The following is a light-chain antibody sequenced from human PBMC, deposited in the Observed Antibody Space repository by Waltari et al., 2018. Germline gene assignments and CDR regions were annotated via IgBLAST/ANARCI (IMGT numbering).Light chain of an antibody. CDR1: QRVSSNY. J-gene: IGKJ1*01. V-gene: IGKV3-20*01. CDR3: HQYGSSPRT. CDR2: GAS. Sequence: PGERVTLSCRASQRVSSNYLAWYQQKPDQAPRLLIYGASNRATGIPDRFSGSGSGTDFTLTISGLEPEDFAVYYCHQYGSSPRTFGQGTKVEIK.